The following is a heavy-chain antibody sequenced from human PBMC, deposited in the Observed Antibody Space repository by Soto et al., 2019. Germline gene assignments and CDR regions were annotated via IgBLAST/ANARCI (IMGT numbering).Heavy chain of an antibody. CDR2: IYYSGST. D-gene: IGHD2-2*01. CDR1: GGSISSSSYY. J-gene: IGHJ6*02. Sequence: SETLSLTCTVSGGSISSSSYYWGWIRQPPGKGLEWIGSIYYSGSTYYNPSLKSRVTISVDTSKNQFSLKLISVTAADTAVYYCARTAAMRPYYYGMDVWGQGTTVTVSS. CDR3: ARTAAMRPYYYGMDV. V-gene: IGHV4-39*01.